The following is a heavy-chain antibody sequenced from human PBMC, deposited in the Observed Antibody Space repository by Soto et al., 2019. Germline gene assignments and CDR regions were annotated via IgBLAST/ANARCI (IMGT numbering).Heavy chain of an antibody. V-gene: IGHV1-46*01. J-gene: IGHJ4*02. CDR1: GYTFTTYD. CDR2: ITPGGGFT. Sequence: QVQLVQSGAEVKKPGASVRVCCKASGYTFTTYDIHWVRQAPGLGLEWMGIITPGGGFTSYAQKFKGRITMTRDTSTSTVYMELSSLRSEDTAMYYCAKVLSELVPRYFDTWGQGTLVTVSS. CDR3: AKVLSELVPRYFDT. D-gene: IGHD6-13*01.